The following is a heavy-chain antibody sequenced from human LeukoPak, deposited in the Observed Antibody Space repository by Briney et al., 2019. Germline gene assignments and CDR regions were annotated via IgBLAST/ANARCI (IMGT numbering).Heavy chain of an antibody. CDR1: GGSISSSSYY. V-gene: IGHV4-39*01. CDR3: ASVDTAMVPGY. CDR2: IYYSGST. Sequence: PSETLSLTCTVSGGSISSSSYYWGWIRQPPGKGLVWIGSIYYSGSTYYNPSLKSRVTISVDTSKNQFSLKLSSVTAADTAVYYCASVDTAMVPGYWGQGTLVTVSS. J-gene: IGHJ4*02. D-gene: IGHD5-18*01.